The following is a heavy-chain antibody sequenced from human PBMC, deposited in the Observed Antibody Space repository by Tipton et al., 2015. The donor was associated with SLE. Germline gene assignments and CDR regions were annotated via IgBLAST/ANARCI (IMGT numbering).Heavy chain of an antibody. J-gene: IGHJ4*02. CDR1: GGSISRGGYL. CDR3: AGDFWSGYFDF. V-gene: IGHV4-31*03. Sequence: TLSLTCTVSGGSISRGGYLWTWIRQRPGKGLEWIGNIHYTGRTSYNPSLESRVVISVDTSKDQFFLKLNSVTAADTAIYYCAGDFWSGYFDFWGQGALVTVSS. D-gene: IGHD3-3*01. CDR2: IHYTGRT.